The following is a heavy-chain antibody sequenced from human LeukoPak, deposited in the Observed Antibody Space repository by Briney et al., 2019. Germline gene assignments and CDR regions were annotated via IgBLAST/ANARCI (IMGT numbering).Heavy chain of an antibody. CDR2: IDHSGST. J-gene: IGHJ4*02. Sequence: SSETLSLTCAVYGESFSGYYWSWIRQPPGKGLEWIAEIDHSGSTSYNPSLKSRVTISVDTSKNQFSLKLSSVTAADTAVYYCARGLSGCLGVCDDLYYFDYWGQGTLVTVSS. V-gene: IGHV4-34*01. D-gene: IGHD1-1*01. CDR1: GESFSGYY. CDR3: ARGLSGCLGVCDDLYYFDY.